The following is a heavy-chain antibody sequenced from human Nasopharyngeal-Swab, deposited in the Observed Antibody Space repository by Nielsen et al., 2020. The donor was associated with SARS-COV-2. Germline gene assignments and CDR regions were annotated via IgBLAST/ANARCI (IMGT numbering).Heavy chain of an antibody. J-gene: IGHJ4*02. D-gene: IGHD2-15*01. V-gene: IGHV3-73*01. CDR1: CFTFSDSA. Sequence: SLNISCAASCFTFSDSAIHWVRQASGKGLEWVGRNRSKGNNYATAYSASVKGRFIIFRDDPTNTAYLQMNSLKTEDTAMYYCTRCGGGCYSVRDDWGRGTLVTVSS. CDR3: TRCGGGCYSVRDD. CDR2: NRSKGNNYAT.